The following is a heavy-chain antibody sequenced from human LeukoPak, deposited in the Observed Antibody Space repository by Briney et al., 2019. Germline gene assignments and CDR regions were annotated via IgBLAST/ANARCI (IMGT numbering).Heavy chain of an antibody. CDR2: IYYSGST. Sequence: SQTLSLTCTVSGGSLSSGDYYWSWLRQPPGKGLEWIGYIYYSGSTYYNPSLKSRVTISVDTSKNQFSLKLSSVTAADTAVYYCARDIVVVPAATKQLRYYYYYGMDVWGQGTTVTVSS. CDR3: ARDIVVVPAATKQLRYYYYYGMDV. CDR1: GGSLSSGDYY. V-gene: IGHV4-30-4*01. D-gene: IGHD2-2*01. J-gene: IGHJ6*02.